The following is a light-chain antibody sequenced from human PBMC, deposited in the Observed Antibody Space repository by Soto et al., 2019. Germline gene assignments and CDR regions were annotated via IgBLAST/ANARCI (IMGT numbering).Light chain of an antibody. Sequence: DIVLTQSPATLSLSPGERATLSCGASQYVRSGYVAWYQQKPGLAPRLLIYDASSRATGIPDRFTGSGSGTDFTLAISRLEPEDFAVYFRQQYGTSPFTFGQGTKLEI. V-gene: IGKV3D-20*01. CDR1: QYVRSGY. CDR2: DAS. J-gene: IGKJ2*01. CDR3: QQYGTSPFT.